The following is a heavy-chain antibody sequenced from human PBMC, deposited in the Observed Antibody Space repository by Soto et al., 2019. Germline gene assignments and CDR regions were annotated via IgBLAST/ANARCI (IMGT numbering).Heavy chain of an antibody. CDR3: ANTDNEDSSGEDQPYYFDY. J-gene: IGHJ4*02. CDR1: GFTFSSYG. CDR2: ISYDGSNK. D-gene: IGHD6-19*01. Sequence: GGSLRLSCAASGFTFSSYGMHWVRQAPGKGLEWVAVISYDGSNKYYADSVKGRFTISRDNSKNTLYLQMNSLRAEDTAVYYCANTDNEDSSGEDQPYYFDYWGQGTLVTVSS. V-gene: IGHV3-30*18.